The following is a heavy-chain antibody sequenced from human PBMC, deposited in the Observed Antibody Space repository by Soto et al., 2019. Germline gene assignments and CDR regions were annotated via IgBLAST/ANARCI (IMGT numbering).Heavy chain of an antibody. Sequence: ASVKVSCKASGYTFTGYYMHWVRQAPGQGLEWMGWINPNSGGTNYAQKFQGWVTMTRDTSISTAYMELSRLRSDDTAVYYCARAQVTMVLGDHDALDIWGQGTMFTVS. J-gene: IGHJ3*02. CDR2: INPNSGGT. CDR3: ARAQVTMVLGDHDALDI. V-gene: IGHV1-2*04. D-gene: IGHD3-10*01. CDR1: GYTFTGYY.